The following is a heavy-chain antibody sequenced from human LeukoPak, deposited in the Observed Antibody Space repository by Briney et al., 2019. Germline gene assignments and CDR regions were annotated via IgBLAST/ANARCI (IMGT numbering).Heavy chain of an antibody. V-gene: IGHV3-23*01. CDR3: AKDGVRYFDWLPSTFDY. Sequence: GGSLRLSCAASGFTLSTYAMNWVRQAPGKGLEWVSSISHSGDTSDYADSVKGRFTISRDNSKNTLYLQMNSLRAEDTAVYYCAKDGVRYFDWLPSTFDYWGQGTLVTVSS. CDR1: GFTLSTYA. J-gene: IGHJ4*02. CDR2: ISHSGDTS. D-gene: IGHD3-9*01.